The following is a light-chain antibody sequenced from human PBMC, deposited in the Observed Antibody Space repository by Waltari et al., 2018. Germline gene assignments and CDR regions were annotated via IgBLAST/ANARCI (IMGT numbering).Light chain of an antibody. V-gene: IGKV3-20*01. J-gene: IGKJ1*01. CDR2: GAS. Sequence: IVLTPSPGTLSLSPGERATLSCRASQSVSRSLAWYQQKPCQAPKLLIYGASTRTTGIPDRFTGSGSGTDFSLTISSLEPEDFAIYFCQHYVRLPATFGQGTKVEI. CDR1: QSVSRS. CDR3: QHYVRLPAT.